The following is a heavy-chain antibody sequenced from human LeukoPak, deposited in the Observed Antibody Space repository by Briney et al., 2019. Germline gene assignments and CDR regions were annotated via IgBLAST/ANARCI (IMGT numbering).Heavy chain of an antibody. CDR2: FDPEDGET. Sequence: ASVKVSCKVSGYTLTELSMHWVRQAPGKGLEWMGGFDPEDGETIYAQKFQGRVTMTGDTSTDTAYMELSSLRSEDTAVYYCATFLFSSGYYYVAFDIWGQGTMVTVSS. D-gene: IGHD3-22*01. CDR3: ATFLFSSGYYYVAFDI. CDR1: GYTLTELS. J-gene: IGHJ3*02. V-gene: IGHV1-24*01.